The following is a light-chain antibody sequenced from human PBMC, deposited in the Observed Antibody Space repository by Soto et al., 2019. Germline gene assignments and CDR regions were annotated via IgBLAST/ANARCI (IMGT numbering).Light chain of an antibody. J-gene: IGLJ2*01. V-gene: IGLV2-14*01. Sequence: QSVLTQPASVSGTPGQSITISCTGSNSDVGIYDFVSWYQHHPGRAPKLIVSEVSHRPSGVSNRFSGSKSGNTASLTISGLQSEDEADYYCISYAGSTTRVQFGGGTKVTVL. CDR3: ISYAGSTTRVQ. CDR1: NSDVGIYDF. CDR2: EVS.